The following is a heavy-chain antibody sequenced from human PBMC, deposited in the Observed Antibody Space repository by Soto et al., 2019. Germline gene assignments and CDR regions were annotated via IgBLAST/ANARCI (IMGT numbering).Heavy chain of an antibody. J-gene: IGHJ6*02. V-gene: IGHV1-46*01. CDR1: GYTFPSYY. CDR3: ARGGATKEEYYYCCMDV. Sequence: DSVKVSCQASGYTFPSYYMRWVRQAPAPGRERMGIIKPSGGGTRYAHQFRGRVTMTRDTSTSTVYMELGSLRSEDTAVDYCARGGATKEEYYYCCMDVWGQGNTGTV. CDR2: IKPSGGGT. D-gene: IGHD1-26*01.